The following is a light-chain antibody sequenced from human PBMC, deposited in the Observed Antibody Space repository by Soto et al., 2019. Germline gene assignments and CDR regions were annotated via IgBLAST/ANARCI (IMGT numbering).Light chain of an antibody. Sequence: EIVLTQSPATLSLSPGERATLSCRASQSVSSYFAWYQQKPGQAPSLLLHDGSNRATGIPARFSGSGSGTDFTLTTSSLEPEDFAVYYCQQRSNWPPGLTFGGGTKVDIK. CDR1: QSVSSY. CDR3: QQRSNWPPGLT. J-gene: IGKJ4*01. CDR2: DGS. V-gene: IGKV3-11*01.